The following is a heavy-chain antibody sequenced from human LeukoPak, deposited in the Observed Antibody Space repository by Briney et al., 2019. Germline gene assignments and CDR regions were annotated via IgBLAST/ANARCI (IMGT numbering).Heavy chain of an antibody. CDR1: GFTFSSYG. V-gene: IGHV3-33*01. D-gene: IGHD3-16*01. J-gene: IGHJ5*02. CDR3: ARDGGLNWFDP. CDR2: IWYDGSNK. Sequence: PGRSLRLSCAASGFTFSSYGMHWVRQAPGKGLEWVAVIWYDGSNKYYADSVKGRFTISRDNSKNTVYLQMNSLRAEDTAVYYCARDGGLNWFDPWGQGTLVTVSS.